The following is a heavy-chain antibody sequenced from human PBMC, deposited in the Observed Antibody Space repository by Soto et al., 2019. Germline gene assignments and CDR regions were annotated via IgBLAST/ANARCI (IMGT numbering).Heavy chain of an antibody. Sequence: QLQLQESGPGLVKPSETLSLTCSVSGGSISSSGYYWGWIRQPPGKGLEWIGSIYYSGTTYYNPCIQARGTISVDTSKNQFSLNMSSVTAADTAVYYCARRTYSSSPFDPWGQGTLVTVSS. CDR2: IYYSGTT. V-gene: IGHV4-39*01. D-gene: IGHD6-13*01. CDR1: GGSISSSGYY. J-gene: IGHJ5*02. CDR3: ARRTYSSSPFDP.